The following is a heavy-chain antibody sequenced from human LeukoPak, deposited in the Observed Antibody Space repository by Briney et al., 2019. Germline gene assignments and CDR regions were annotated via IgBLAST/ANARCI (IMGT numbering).Heavy chain of an antibody. CDR3: AKDRRTMLDY. V-gene: IGHV3-30*18. J-gene: IGHJ4*02. CDR1: GFTFSSYG. CDR2: ISYDGSNK. Sequence: GRPLRLSCAASGFTFSSYGMHWVRQAPGKGLEWVAVISYDGSNKYYADSVKGRFTISRDNSKNTLYLQMNSLRAEDTAVYYCAKDRRTMLDYWGQGTLVTVSS. D-gene: IGHD3-10*01.